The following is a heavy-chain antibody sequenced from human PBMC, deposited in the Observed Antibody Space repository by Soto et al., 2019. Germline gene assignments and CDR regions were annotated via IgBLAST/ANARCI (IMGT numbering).Heavy chain of an antibody. D-gene: IGHD4-4*01. V-gene: IGHV3-23*01. CDR1: GLTFSGYG. J-gene: IGHJ4*02. CDR3: VTRSRGLQSSPPRLDS. Sequence: EVQLLESGGGLVQPGGSLRLSCAASGLTFSGYGMSWVRQAPGTGLEWVSAISGSGSTTYYADSVKGRFTISRDDSKNILFLQMNSLIAEDTAVYYCVTRSRGLQSSPPRLDSWGQGTLVTVSS. CDR2: ISGSGSTT.